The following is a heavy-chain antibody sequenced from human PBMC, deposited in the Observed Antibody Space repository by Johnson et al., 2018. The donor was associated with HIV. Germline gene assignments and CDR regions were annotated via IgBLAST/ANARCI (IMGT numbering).Heavy chain of an antibody. D-gene: IGHD2-21*02. CDR2: ISYDGSIK. J-gene: IGHJ3*02. V-gene: IGHV3-30-3*01. Sequence: QVQLVESGGGVVQPGRSLRLSCAASGFTFSNYAMYWVRQAPGKGLAWVALISYDGSIKYYADSVKGRFTISRDNSKNTVSLQLNSLRVEDTALYYCARDPAHCGGDCYPSDAFDIWGQGTMVTVSS. CDR1: GFTFSNYA. CDR3: ARDPAHCGGDCYPSDAFDI.